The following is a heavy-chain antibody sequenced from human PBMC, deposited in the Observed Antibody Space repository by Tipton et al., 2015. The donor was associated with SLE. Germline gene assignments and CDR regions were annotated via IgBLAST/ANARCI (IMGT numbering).Heavy chain of an antibody. CDR2: LSTDGSVT. Sequence: SLRLSCAASGFTFQNYWMHWVRQAPGKGLVWVSRLSTDGSVTNYADSVKGRLTISRDNAKNTLYLQMRSLRVEDTGIYYCARAPTISVAGTTDPFGMDVWGPGTRVTVSS. CDR3: ARAPTISVAGTTDPFGMDV. V-gene: IGHV3-74*01. CDR1: GFTFQNYW. J-gene: IGHJ6*02. D-gene: IGHD6-19*01.